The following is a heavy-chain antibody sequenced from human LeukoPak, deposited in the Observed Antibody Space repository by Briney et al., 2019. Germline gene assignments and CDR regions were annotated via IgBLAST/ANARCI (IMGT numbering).Heavy chain of an antibody. J-gene: IGHJ4*02. CDR3: ARDVPGGRNDY. CDR2: IYYSGLT. Sequence: SETLSLTCTVSGGSISTSSFYWGWIRQPPGKGLEWIGSIYYSGLTNYSPSLKSRVTISLDTSKNQFSLNINFVTAADTAVYYCARDVPGGRNDYWGQGTLVTVSS. D-gene: IGHD3-16*01. V-gene: IGHV4-39*07. CDR1: GGSISTSSFY.